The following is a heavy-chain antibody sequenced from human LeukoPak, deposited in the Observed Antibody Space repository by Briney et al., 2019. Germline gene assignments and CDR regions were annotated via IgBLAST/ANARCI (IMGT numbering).Heavy chain of an antibody. V-gene: IGHV4-31*03. CDR1: GGSISSGGYY. Sequence: PSETLSLTCTVSGGSISSGGYYWSWIRQHPGKGLEWIGYIYYSGSTYYNPSLKSRVTISVDTSKNQFSLKLSSVTAADTAVYYCARSSITMVPDYWGQGTLVTVSS. CDR2: IYYSGST. CDR3: ARSSITMVPDY. J-gene: IGHJ4*02. D-gene: IGHD3-10*01.